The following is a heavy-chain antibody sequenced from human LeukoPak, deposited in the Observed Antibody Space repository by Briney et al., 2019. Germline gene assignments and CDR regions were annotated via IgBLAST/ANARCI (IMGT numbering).Heavy chain of an antibody. D-gene: IGHD6-19*01. CDR3: ARVGSGWYAGYYYYMDV. CDR2: IYYSGST. Sequence: RASETLSLTCTVSGGSITNYYWSWIRQPPGKGLEWIGYIYYSGSTNYNPSLKGRVTISVDTSKNQFSLKLSSVTAADTAVYYCARVGSGWYAGYYYYMDVWGKGTTVTVSS. CDR1: GGSITNYY. V-gene: IGHV4-59*01. J-gene: IGHJ6*03.